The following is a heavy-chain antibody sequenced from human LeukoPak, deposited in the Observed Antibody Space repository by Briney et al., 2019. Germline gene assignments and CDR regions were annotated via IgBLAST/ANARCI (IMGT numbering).Heavy chain of an antibody. CDR3: AKNQGQWLVPVDY. CDR2: MSGSGGST. D-gene: IGHD6-19*01. V-gene: IGHV3-23*01. J-gene: IGHJ4*02. Sequence: QPGGSLRLSCAASGFTFSSYWMNWVRQAPGKGLEWVSSMSGSGGSTYYADSVKGRFTISRDNSKNTLYLQMNNLRAEDTALYYCAKNQGQWLVPVDYWGQGTLVTVSS. CDR1: GFTFSSYW.